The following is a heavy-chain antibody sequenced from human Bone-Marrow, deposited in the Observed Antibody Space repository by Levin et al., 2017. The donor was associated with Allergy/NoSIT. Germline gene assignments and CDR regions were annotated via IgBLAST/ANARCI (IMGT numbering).Heavy chain of an antibody. J-gene: IGHJ4*02. Sequence: GGSLRLSCAASGFKFDDYGMHWVRQAPGKGLEWVSGITWNSGTIGYADSVKGRFTISRDNAKNSLYLQMNSLRPEDTALYYCVKGIHVVVPAGTFDYWGQGTLVTVSS. CDR2: ITWNSGTI. CDR3: VKGIHVVVPAGTFDY. CDR1: GFKFDDYG. D-gene: IGHD2-2*01. V-gene: IGHV3-9*01.